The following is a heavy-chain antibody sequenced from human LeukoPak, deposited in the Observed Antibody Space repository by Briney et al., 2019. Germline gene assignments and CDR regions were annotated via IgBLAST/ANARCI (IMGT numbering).Heavy chain of an antibody. D-gene: IGHD3-3*01. CDR2: INHSGST. CDR1: GGSFSGYY. V-gene: IGHV4-34*01. Sequence: PSETLSLTCAVYGGSFSGYYWSWIRQPPGKGLEWIGEINHSGSTNYNPSLKSRVTISVDTSKNQFSLKLSSVTAADTAVYYCARARYYDFWSGPVDYWGQGTLVTVSS. CDR3: ARARYYDFWSGPVDY. J-gene: IGHJ4*02.